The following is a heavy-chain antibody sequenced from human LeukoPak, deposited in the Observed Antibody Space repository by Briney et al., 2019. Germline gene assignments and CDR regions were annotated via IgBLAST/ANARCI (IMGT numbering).Heavy chain of an antibody. CDR3: ARETRILYRDGYFDY. J-gene: IGHJ4*02. V-gene: IGHV4-4*07. Sequence: SETLSLTCTVSGGSISIYYWSWIRQPAGKGLEWIGRIYTSGSTNYNPSLKSRVTISVDTSKNQFSLKLSSVTAADTAVYYRARETRILYRDGYFDYWGQGTLVTVSS. CDR1: GGSISIYY. CDR2: IYTSGST. D-gene: IGHD2-8*01.